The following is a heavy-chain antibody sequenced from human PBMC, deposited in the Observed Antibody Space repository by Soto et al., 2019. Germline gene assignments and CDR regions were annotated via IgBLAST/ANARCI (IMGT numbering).Heavy chain of an antibody. CDR2: INPYSGGA. D-gene: IGHD3-10*01. V-gene: IGHV1-2*02. CDR3: ARVIRGAYYNSPLDT. Sequence: GASVKVSCKASGYTFTGYFMHWVRQAPGQGLEWMGLINPYSGGADYAQSFQGRVTMTRDTSISTVYMELSRLRFDDTAVYYCARVIRGAYYNSPLDTWGQGTVVPVSS. CDR1: GYTFTGYF. J-gene: IGHJ5*02.